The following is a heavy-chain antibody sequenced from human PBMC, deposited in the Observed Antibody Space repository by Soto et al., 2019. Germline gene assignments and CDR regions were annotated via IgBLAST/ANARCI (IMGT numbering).Heavy chain of an antibody. CDR1: GYRFTSYG. Sequence: ASVKVSCKASGYRFTSYGIGWVRQAPGQGLEWMGWINAYNGNTNYAQNLQGRVTLTTDTSTSTAYMELRSLRSNDTAVYYCAMVDVYVTPSPQDVWGQGSTVTVSS. D-gene: IGHD3-16*01. V-gene: IGHV1-18*01. CDR3: AMVDVYVTPSPQDV. CDR2: INAYNGNT. J-gene: IGHJ6*02.